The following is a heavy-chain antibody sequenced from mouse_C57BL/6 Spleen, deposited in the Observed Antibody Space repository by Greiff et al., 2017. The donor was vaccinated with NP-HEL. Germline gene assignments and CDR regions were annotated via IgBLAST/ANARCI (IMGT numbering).Heavy chain of an antibody. CDR2: IRSKSSNYAT. CDR1: GFTFNTYA. CDR3: VRDSVRYGSSYGGFAY. J-gene: IGHJ3*01. D-gene: IGHD1-1*01. V-gene: IGHV10-3*01. Sequence: EVQLVESGGGLVQPKGSLKLSCAASGFTFNTYAMHWVRQAPGKGLEWVARIRSKSSNYATYYADSVKDRFTISRDDSQSMLYLQMNNLKTEDTAMDYCVRDSVRYGSSYGGFAYWGQGTLVTVSA.